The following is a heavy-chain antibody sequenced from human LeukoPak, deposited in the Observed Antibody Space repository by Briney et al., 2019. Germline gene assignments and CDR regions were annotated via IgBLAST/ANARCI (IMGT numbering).Heavy chain of an antibody. D-gene: IGHD2-2*01. CDR1: GGSISSSSYY. J-gene: IGHJ4*02. CDR2: IYYSGST. CDR3: ASIARISPPHQTPDY. Sequence: SETLSLTCTVSGGSISSSSYYWGWIRQPPGKGLEWIGSIYYSGSTYYNPSLKSRVTISVDTSKNQFSLKLSSVTAADTAVYYCASIARISPPHQTPDYWGQGTLVTVSS. V-gene: IGHV4-39*01.